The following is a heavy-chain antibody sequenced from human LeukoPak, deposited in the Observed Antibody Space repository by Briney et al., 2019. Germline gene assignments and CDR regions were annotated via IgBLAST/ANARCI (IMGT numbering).Heavy chain of an antibody. Sequence: GGSLRLSCAASGFTFSSYEMNWVRQAPGKGLEWVSYISSSGSTIYYADSVKGRFTISRDNAKNSLYLQMNGLRAEDTAVYYCARRITFDYWSQGTLVTVTS. CDR1: GFTFSSYE. V-gene: IGHV3-48*03. CDR3: ARRITFDY. J-gene: IGHJ4*02. D-gene: IGHD3-10*01. CDR2: ISSSGSTI.